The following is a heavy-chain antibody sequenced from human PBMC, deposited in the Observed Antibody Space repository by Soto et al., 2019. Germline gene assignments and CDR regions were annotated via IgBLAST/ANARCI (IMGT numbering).Heavy chain of an antibody. Sequence: QVQLVESGGGVVQPGRSLRLSCAASGFTFSSYAMHWVRQAPGKGLEWVAVISYDGSNKYYADSVKGRFTISRDNSKNPLYLQMNSLRAEDTAVYYCAREAFWSGYSSYYYGMDVWGQGTTVTVSS. CDR2: ISYDGSNK. CDR3: AREAFWSGYSSYYYGMDV. D-gene: IGHD3-3*01. V-gene: IGHV3-30-3*01. CDR1: GFTFSSYA. J-gene: IGHJ6*02.